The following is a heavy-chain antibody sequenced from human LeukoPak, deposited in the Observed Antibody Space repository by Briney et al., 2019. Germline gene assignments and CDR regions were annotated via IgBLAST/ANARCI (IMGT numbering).Heavy chain of an antibody. CDR3: AKDHGTAVAGFYY. D-gene: IGHD6-19*01. V-gene: IGHV3-23*01. J-gene: IGHJ4*02. CDR1: GFSFSTYG. Sequence: GASLRLSCAASGFSFSTYGVSWVRQPPGKGLEWVSGITGTRGSTYYEDTVQGRFTVSRDTSKNTLYLQMNSLRAEDTAIYYCAKDHGTAVAGFYYWGQGTLVTVSS. CDR2: ITGTRGST.